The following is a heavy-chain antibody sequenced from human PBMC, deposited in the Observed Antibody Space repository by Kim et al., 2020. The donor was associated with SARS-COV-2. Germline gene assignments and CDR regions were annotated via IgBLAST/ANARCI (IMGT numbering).Heavy chain of an antibody. J-gene: IGHJ4*02. D-gene: IGHD2-2*01. CDR2: IIPIFGTA. Sequence: SVKVSCKASGGTFSSYAISWVRQAPGQGLEWMGGIIPIFGTANYAQKFQGRVTITADESTSTAYMELSSLRSEDTAVYYCARVKDCSSTSCYEYYFDYWGQGTLVTVSS. CDR1: GGTFSSYA. V-gene: IGHV1-69*13. CDR3: ARVKDCSSTSCYEYYFDY.